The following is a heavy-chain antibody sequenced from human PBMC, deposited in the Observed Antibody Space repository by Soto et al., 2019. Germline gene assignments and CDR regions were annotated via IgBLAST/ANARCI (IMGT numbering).Heavy chain of an antibody. J-gene: IGHJ4*02. CDR2: IYYSGST. CDR1: GGSISSYY. Sequence: SETLSLTCTVSGGSISSYYWSWIRQPPGKELQYIGYIYYSGSTNYNPSLKSRVTISDDTSTNQFSLTLSSVTAADTAVYYCARGDHSSGYYFSYWAQGTLVTVS. V-gene: IGHV4-59*08. D-gene: IGHD3-22*01. CDR3: ARGDHSSGYYFSY.